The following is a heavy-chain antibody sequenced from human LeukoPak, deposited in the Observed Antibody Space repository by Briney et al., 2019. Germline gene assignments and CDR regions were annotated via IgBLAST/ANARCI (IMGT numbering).Heavy chain of an antibody. J-gene: IGHJ2*01. CDR3: ARRRAYSSAWPHWHIDL. V-gene: IGHV4-34*01. CDR2: INQSGST. Sequence: KASETLSLTCAVFGESFRGYYWSWIRQSPGKGLEWIGEINQSGSTNYNPSLKSRVTTSVDTSKNQFSLKLSSVTAADTAVYYCARRRAYSSAWPHWHIDLWGRGTPVTVSS. CDR1: GESFRGYY. D-gene: IGHD6-19*01.